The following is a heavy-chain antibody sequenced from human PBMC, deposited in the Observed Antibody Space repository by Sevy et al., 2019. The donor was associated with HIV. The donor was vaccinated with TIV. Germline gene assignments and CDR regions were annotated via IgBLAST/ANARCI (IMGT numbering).Heavy chain of an antibody. CDR2: ISSSGSTI. CDR3: ASQRNTAMVTYYFDY. D-gene: IGHD5-18*01. Sequence: GGSLRLSCAASGFTFSSYEMNWVRQAPGKGLEWVSYISSSGSTIYYADSVKGRFTISRDNAKNSLYLQMNSLRAEDTDVYYCASQRNTAMVTYYFDYWGQGTLVTVSS. J-gene: IGHJ4*02. V-gene: IGHV3-48*03. CDR1: GFTFSSYE.